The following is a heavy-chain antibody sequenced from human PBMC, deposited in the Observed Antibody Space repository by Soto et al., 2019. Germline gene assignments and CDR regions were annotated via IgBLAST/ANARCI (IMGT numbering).Heavy chain of an antibody. V-gene: IGHV1-3*05. CDR1: GYTFTSYA. CDR2: INAGNGNA. Sequence: QVQLVQSGAEEKKPGASVKVSCKASGYTFTSYAIHWVRQAPGQRLEWMGWINAGNGNAKYSQKFQGRVTITRDTSATTAYMVLSSLRSEDTAVYYCATGSRTDYWGQGTLVSVSS. CDR3: ATGSRTDY. J-gene: IGHJ4*02. D-gene: IGHD1-26*01.